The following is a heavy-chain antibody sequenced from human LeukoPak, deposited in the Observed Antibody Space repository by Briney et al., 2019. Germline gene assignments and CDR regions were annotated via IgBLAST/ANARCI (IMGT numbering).Heavy chain of an antibody. Sequence: SETLSLTCTVSVGSISSYYWTWIRQPPGKGLEWSGYIYYSESTNYSPSLKSRVTISVDTSKNQFSLKLSSVTAADTAVYYCARLVKVTYYYGMDVWGQGTTVTVSS. D-gene: IGHD2-21*01. CDR1: VGSISSYY. CDR2: IYYSEST. V-gene: IGHV4-59*08. CDR3: ARLVKVTYYYGMDV. J-gene: IGHJ6*02.